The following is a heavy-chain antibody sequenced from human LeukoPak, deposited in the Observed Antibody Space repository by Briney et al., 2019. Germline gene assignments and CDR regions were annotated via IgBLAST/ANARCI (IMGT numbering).Heavy chain of an antibody. D-gene: IGHD3-22*01. CDR2: ISSSGSTI. CDR3: ARDTDYYDSSGYYFDY. Sequence: GGSLRLSCAASGFTFSDFYMSWIRQAPGKGLEWVSYISSSGSTIYYADSVKGRFTISRDNAKNSLYLQMNSLRAEDTAVYYCARDTDYYDSSGYYFDYWGQGTGVTVSS. V-gene: IGHV3-11*01. CDR1: GFTFSDFY. J-gene: IGHJ4*02.